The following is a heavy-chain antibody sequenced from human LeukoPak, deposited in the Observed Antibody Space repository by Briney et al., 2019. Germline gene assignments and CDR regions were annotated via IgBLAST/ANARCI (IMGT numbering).Heavy chain of an antibody. J-gene: IGHJ6*02. CDR1: GYSFTSYW. Sequence: GESLKISCKGSGYSFTSYWIGWVRQMPGKGLEWMGIIYPGDSDTRYSPSFQGQVTFSADKSISTAYLQWSSLKASDTAMYYCARAGTTDYYGSGSYSYGMDVWGQGTTVTVSS. CDR2: IYPGDSDT. CDR3: ARAGTTDYYGSGSYSYGMDV. D-gene: IGHD3-10*01. V-gene: IGHV5-51*01.